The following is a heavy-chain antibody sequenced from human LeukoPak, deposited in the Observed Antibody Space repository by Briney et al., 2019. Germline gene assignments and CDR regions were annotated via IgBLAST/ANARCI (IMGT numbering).Heavy chain of an antibody. J-gene: IGHJ4*02. CDR2: INADGSTT. CDR1: GSGFTFNNYW. D-gene: IGHD6-13*01. Sequence: PGGSLRLSCAASGSGFTFNNYWMHWVRQAPGKGLVWVSRINADGSTTSYADSVRGRFTISRDNARNTLYLQMNSLRAEDTAVYYCAKDRRQQLTFDYWGQGTLVTVSS. V-gene: IGHV3-74*01. CDR3: AKDRRQQLTFDY.